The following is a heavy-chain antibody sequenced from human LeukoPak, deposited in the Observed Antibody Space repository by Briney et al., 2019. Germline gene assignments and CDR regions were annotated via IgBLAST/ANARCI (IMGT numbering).Heavy chain of an antibody. V-gene: IGHV1-69*04. J-gene: IGHJ5*02. CDR1: GGTFSSYA. Sequence: SVKVSCKAPGGTFSSYAISWVRQAPGQGLEWMGRIIPILGIANYAQKFQGRVTITADKSTSTAYMELSSLRSEDTAVYYCARDRDFLVFWSGSWGQGTLVTVSS. D-gene: IGHD3-3*01. CDR3: ARDRDFLVFWSGS. CDR2: IIPILGIA.